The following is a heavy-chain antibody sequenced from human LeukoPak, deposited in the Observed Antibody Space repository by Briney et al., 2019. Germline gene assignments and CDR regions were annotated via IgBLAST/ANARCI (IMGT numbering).Heavy chain of an antibody. J-gene: IGHJ4*02. Sequence: SVKVSCKASGGTFSSYAISWVRQAPGPGLEWMGRIIPIFGTANYAQKFQGRVTITTDESTSTAYMELSSLRSEDTAVYYCARLCGYSGYDLGDYFDYWGQGTLVTVSS. CDR1: GGTFSSYA. CDR3: ARLCGYSGYDLGDYFDY. V-gene: IGHV1-69*05. CDR2: IIPIFGTA. D-gene: IGHD5-12*01.